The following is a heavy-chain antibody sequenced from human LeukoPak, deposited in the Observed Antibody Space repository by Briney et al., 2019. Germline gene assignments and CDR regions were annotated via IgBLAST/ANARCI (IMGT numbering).Heavy chain of an antibody. Sequence: ASVKVSCKVSGYTLTELSMHWVRQAPGKGLEWMGGFDPEDGETIYAQKFQGGVTMTEDTSTDTAYMELSSLRSEDTAVYYCATAPEYSSSSYFDYWGQGTLVTVSS. V-gene: IGHV1-24*01. D-gene: IGHD6-6*01. J-gene: IGHJ4*02. CDR2: FDPEDGET. CDR3: ATAPEYSSSSYFDY. CDR1: GYTLTELS.